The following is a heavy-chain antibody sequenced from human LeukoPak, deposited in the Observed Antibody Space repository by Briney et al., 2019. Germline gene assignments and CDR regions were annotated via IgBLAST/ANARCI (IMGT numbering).Heavy chain of an antibody. CDR2: IKQDGSEK. D-gene: IGHD3-9*01. Sequence: PGGSLRLSCAASGFTFSSYWMSWVRQAPGKGLEWVANIKQDGSEKYYVDSVKGRFTISRDNAKNSLYLQMNSLRAEDTAVYYCARDRVNYDILTGYPRYYYYMDVWGKGTTVTVSS. V-gene: IGHV3-7*01. CDR1: GFTFSSYW. J-gene: IGHJ6*03. CDR3: ARDRVNYDILTGYPRYYYYMDV.